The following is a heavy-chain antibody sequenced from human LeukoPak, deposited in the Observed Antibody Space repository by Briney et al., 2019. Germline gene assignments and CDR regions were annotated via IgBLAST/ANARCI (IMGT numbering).Heavy chain of an antibody. Sequence: GRSLRLSCAASGFTFSSYAMHWVRQAPGKGLEWVAVISYDGNNKNYADSVRGRFTISRDNSKNTLYLQINSLRVEDTAVYYCAREFLVATFPTFDFWGQGTLVTVSS. D-gene: IGHD5-12*01. V-gene: IGHV3-30*04. J-gene: IGHJ4*02. CDR1: GFTFSSYA. CDR3: AREFLVATFPTFDF. CDR2: ISYDGNNK.